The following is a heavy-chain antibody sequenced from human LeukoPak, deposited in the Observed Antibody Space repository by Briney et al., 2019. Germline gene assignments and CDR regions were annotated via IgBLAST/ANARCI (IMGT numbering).Heavy chain of an antibody. D-gene: IGHD3-10*01. CDR2: IKSKTDGGTT. V-gene: IGHV3-15*01. J-gene: IGHJ4*02. Sequence: GGSLRLSCAASGFTFSNAWMGWVRQAPGKGQEWVGRIKSKTDGGTTDYAAPVKGRFTISRDNSKNTLYLQMNSLRAEDTAVYYCAKDRQPIYGSGSPEYYFDYWGQGTLVTVSS. CDR1: GFTFSNAW. CDR3: AKDRQPIYGSGSPEYYFDY.